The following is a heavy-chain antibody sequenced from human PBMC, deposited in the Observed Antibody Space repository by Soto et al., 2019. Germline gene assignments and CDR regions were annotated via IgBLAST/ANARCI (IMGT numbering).Heavy chain of an antibody. Sequence: SETLSLTCTVSGGSISSGGYYWSWIRQHPGKGLEWIGYIYYSGSTYYNPSLKSRVTISVDTSKNQFSLKLSSVTAADTAVYYCARYDVVVVAATHRYNWFDPWGQGTLVTVSS. V-gene: IGHV4-31*03. J-gene: IGHJ5*02. CDR2: IYYSGST. CDR1: GGSISSGGYY. CDR3: ARYDVVVVAATHRYNWFDP. D-gene: IGHD2-15*01.